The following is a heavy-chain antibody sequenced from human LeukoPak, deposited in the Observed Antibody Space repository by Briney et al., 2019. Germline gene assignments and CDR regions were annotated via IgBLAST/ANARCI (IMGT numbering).Heavy chain of an antibody. Sequence: PGGSLRLSCAASGFTFSSYAMSWVRQAPGKGLEWVSTISGSDGSTYYADSVKGRFTISRDNSKNTLYLQMNGLRAEDTAVYYCAKFEEMTTINPFDYWGQGALVTVSS. CDR1: GFTFSSYA. D-gene: IGHD4-4*01. V-gene: IGHV3-23*01. CDR2: ISGSDGST. CDR3: AKFEEMTTINPFDY. J-gene: IGHJ4*02.